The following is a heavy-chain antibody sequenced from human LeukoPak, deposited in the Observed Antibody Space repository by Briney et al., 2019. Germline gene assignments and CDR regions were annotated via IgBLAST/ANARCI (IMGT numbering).Heavy chain of an antibody. Sequence: ASVKVSCKASGYTFTSYAMNWVRQAPGQGLEWMGWINTNTGNPTYAQGFTGRFVFSLDTSVSTAYLQISSLKAEDTAVHYCAGKIAWWALDIWGQGTMVTVSS. D-gene: IGHD2-8*02. J-gene: IGHJ3*02. V-gene: IGHV7-4-1*02. CDR3: AGKIAWWALDI. CDR2: INTNTGNP. CDR1: GYTFTSYA.